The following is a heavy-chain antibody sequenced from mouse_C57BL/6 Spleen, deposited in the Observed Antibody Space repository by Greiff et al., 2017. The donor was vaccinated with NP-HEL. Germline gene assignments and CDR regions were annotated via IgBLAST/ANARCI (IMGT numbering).Heavy chain of an antibody. V-gene: IGHV3-6*01. J-gene: IGHJ3*01. D-gene: IGHD2-1*01. Sequence: DVQLQESGPGLVKPSQSLSLTCSVTGYSITSGYYWNWIRQFPGNKLEWMGYISYDGSNNYNPSLKNRISITRDTSKNQFFLKLNSVTTEDTATYYCARDRGVNGNPFAYWGQGTLVTVSA. CDR3: ARDRGVNGNPFAY. CDR1: GYSITSGYY. CDR2: ISYDGSN.